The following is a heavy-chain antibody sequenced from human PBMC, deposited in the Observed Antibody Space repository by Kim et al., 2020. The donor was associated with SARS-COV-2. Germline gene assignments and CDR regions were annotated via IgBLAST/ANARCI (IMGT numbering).Heavy chain of an antibody. J-gene: IGHJ4*02. Sequence: NYAQKFQGRVTNTADESTSTAYMELSSLRSEDTAVYYCARVWIQLWRFDYWGQGTLVTVSS. V-gene: IGHV1-69*01. CDR3: ARVWIQLWRFDY. D-gene: IGHD5-18*01.